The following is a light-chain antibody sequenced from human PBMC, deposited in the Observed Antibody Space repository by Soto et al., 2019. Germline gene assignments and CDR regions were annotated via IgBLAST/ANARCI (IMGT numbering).Light chain of an antibody. CDR2: DAS. V-gene: IGKV3-11*01. J-gene: IGKJ5*01. CDR3: QQRSNWPPT. CDR1: QSVRSD. Sequence: EIALTQSPATLSLCPGEGATLSCRASQSVRSDLAWYQQRPGQAPRLLIYDASNRATGIPARFSGSGSGTDFILTISSLEPEDFAVYYCQQRSNWPPTFGQGTRLEIK.